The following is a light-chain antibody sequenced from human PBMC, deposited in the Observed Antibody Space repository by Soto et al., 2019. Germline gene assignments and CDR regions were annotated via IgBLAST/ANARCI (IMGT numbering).Light chain of an antibody. CDR3: QQYDTSLPIT. CDR2: GAS. Sequence: EIVLTQSPATLSLSPGERATLSCRASQSVSSNHLAWYQQKPGQAPRLLIYGASTRATGIPDRFSGSGSGTDFTLTISRLEPEDSAVYFCQQYDTSLPITFGQGTRLEIK. V-gene: IGKV3-20*01. CDR1: QSVSSNH. J-gene: IGKJ5*01.